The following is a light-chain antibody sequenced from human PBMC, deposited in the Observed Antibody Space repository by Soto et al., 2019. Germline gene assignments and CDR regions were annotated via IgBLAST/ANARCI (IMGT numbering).Light chain of an antibody. CDR1: QGISSA. J-gene: IGKJ5*01. V-gene: IGKV1-13*02. CDR2: DAS. CDR3: QQFNSYPL. Sequence: AIQLTQSPSSLSASVGDRVTITCRASQGISSALAWYQKKPGKAPKLLNYDASSLESGVPSRFSGSGSGTDFTLTISSLQPEDFATYYCQQFNSYPLFGQGTRLEIK.